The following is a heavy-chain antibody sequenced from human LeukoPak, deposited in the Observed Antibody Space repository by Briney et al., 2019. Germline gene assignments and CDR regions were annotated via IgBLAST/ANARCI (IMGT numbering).Heavy chain of an antibody. CDR3: ARLTTVTLYYYYYYYMDV. CDR2: MKGDGSDI. J-gene: IGHJ6*03. Sequence: GGSLRLSCAASGFTFSSYEMNWVRQAPGEGLVWVSHMKGDGSDIKYSDSVKGRFTISTDNAKNSLYPQMNSLRAEDTAVYYCARLTTVTLYYYYYYYMDVWGKGTTVTVSS. D-gene: IGHD4-17*01. CDR1: GFTFSSYE. V-gene: IGHV3-74*03.